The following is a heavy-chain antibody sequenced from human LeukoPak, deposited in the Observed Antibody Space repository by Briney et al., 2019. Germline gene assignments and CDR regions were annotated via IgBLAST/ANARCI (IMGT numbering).Heavy chain of an antibody. J-gene: IGHJ5*02. CDR2: IYNSGCT. Sequence: PSETLSPTCSVSGGSISSSSYYWRWLRQPPGKGLECLGSIYNSGCTYYNPSLNSRATISVDTSNNQFSLKLSTVTTANTYVYTCARHKSANYDFWSGYVNWFDPWGQGTLVTVSS. V-gene: IGHV4-39*01. D-gene: IGHD3-3*01. CDR1: GGSISSSSYY. CDR3: ARHKSANYDFWSGYVNWFDP.